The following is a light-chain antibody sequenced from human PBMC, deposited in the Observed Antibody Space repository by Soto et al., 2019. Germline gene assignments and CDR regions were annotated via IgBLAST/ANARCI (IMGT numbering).Light chain of an antibody. V-gene: IGKV1-6*01. CDR2: AAS. J-gene: IGKJ4*01. Sequence: AIQMTKSQSSLSASVGDRVTITCRASKGIRHCLGWYQQKPGKAPKLLIYAASSLQSGVPSRFSGSVSGTDFTLTISSLQPEDFATYYCLQDYNYPLTFGGGTKVEIK. CDR1: KGIRHC. CDR3: LQDYNYPLT.